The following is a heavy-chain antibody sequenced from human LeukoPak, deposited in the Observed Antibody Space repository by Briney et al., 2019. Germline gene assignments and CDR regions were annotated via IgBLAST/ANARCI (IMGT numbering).Heavy chain of an antibody. CDR1: GSTFSSSS. Sequence: GGSLRLTCAASGSTFSSSSMNWVRQAPGKGLEWASSISSSGKYIYYPDSMKGRFTVSRDNAKDSLSLQMNSLRAEDTAIYYCARDLGARISCYSHWGQGTLVTVSS. J-gene: IGHJ4*02. D-gene: IGHD2-15*01. CDR2: ISSSGKYI. V-gene: IGHV3-21*01. CDR3: ARDLGARISCYSH.